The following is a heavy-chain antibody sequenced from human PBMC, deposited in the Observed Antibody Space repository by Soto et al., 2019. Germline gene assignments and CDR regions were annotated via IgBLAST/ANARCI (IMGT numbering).Heavy chain of an antibody. CDR2: ISGGGGST. CDR1: GFTFITYA. CDR3: AKVSLGALTFTDYYYYGLDV. Sequence: PWGSLRLSCAASGFTFITYAINLFRHSPLKWLEWVSAISGGGGSTYYADSVKGRVTISRDNSKNTLYLQMNSLRAEDTAVYYCAKVSLGALTFTDYYYYGLDVWGQGTTVTV. D-gene: IGHD1-26*01. J-gene: IGHJ6*02. V-gene: IGHV3-23*01.